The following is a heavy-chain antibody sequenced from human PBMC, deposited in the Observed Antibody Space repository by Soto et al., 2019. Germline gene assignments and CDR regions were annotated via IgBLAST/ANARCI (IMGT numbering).Heavy chain of an antibody. D-gene: IGHD3-3*01. CDR1: CYTFTSYG. Sequence: ASVKVSCKASCYTFTSYGISWVRQAPGQGLEWMGWISAYNGNTNYAQKLQGRVTMTTDTSTSTAYMELRSLRSDDTAVYYCARDVTIFGVVTDAFDIWGQGTMVTVSS. J-gene: IGHJ3*02. V-gene: IGHV1-18*01. CDR2: ISAYNGNT. CDR3: ARDVTIFGVVTDAFDI.